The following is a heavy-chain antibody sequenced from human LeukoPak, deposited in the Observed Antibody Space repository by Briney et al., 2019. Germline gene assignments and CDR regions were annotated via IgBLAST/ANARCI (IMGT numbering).Heavy chain of an antibody. D-gene: IGHD5-24*01. CDR2: LYSGGST. V-gene: IGHV3-66*01. J-gene: IGHJ6*02. CDR1: GFTVSGNY. Sequence: GGSLRLSCAASGFTVSGNYMSWVRQAPGKGLKWVSLLYSGGSTYYADSVKGRFSISRDNSKNTLYLQMNSLRAEDTAVYYCASRDKGYYYGMDVWGQGTTVTVSS. CDR3: ASRDKGYYYGMDV.